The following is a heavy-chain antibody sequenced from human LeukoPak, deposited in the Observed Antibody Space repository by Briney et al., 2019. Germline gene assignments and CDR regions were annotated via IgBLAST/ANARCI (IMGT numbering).Heavy chain of an antibody. V-gene: IGHV3-23*01. Sequence: GESLRLSCTASGFSFSDYAMTWDRQASGKGLEWVSVIGGDSGGIQYADSVKGRFSISRDNSKNTLYLQMNSLRVEDTAVYYCAKYAPPTTTMTRFFDYWGQGALVTVSS. CDR3: AKYAPPTTTMTRFFDY. CDR2: IGGDSGGI. D-gene: IGHD4-11*01. CDR1: GFSFSDYA. J-gene: IGHJ4*02.